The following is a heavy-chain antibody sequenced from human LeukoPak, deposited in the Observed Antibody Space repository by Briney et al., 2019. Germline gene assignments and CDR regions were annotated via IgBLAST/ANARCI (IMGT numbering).Heavy chain of an antibody. J-gene: IGHJ4*02. D-gene: IGHD3-9*01. V-gene: IGHV3-21*01. CDR2: ISSSSSYI. CDR1: GFTFSSYS. Sequence: PGGSLRLSCAASGFTFSSYSMNWVRQAPGKGLEWVSSISSSSSYIYYADSVKGRFTISRDNAKNSLYLQMNSLRAENTAVYYCARSSSHYDILTGTDYWGQGTRVTVSS. CDR3: ARSSSHYDILTGTDY.